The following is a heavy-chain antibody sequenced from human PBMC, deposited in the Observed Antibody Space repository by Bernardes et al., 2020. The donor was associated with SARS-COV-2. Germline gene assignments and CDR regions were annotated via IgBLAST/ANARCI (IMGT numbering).Heavy chain of an antibody. J-gene: IGHJ6*02. Sequence: GGSLTLSCAASGFTFSDSYMSWIRQAPGKGLEWVSFISSSGSTIYYADSVKGRFTISRDNARESLYLQMNSLPVDETAVYRCVRGHDSSGYYPKRGGYYYGMDVWGQGTTVTVSS. V-gene: IGHV3-11*01. CDR2: ISSSGSTI. D-gene: IGHD3-22*01. CDR3: VRGHDSSGYYPKRGGYYYGMDV. CDR1: GFTFSDSY.